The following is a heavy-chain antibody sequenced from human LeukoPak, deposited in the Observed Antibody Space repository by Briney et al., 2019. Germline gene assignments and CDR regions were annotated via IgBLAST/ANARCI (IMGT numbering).Heavy chain of an antibody. CDR1: GASISSFY. D-gene: IGHD3-16*01. Sequence: PSETLSLTCSVSGASISSFYWSWIRQPAGKGLEWIGRIYTSGTTIYNPSLKSRVTISADTSKNQFSLKLNSLTTADTAVYYCTRGAGWLIDYWGQGILVTVSS. CDR3: TRGAGWLIDY. V-gene: IGHV4-4*07. J-gene: IGHJ4*02. CDR2: IYTSGTT.